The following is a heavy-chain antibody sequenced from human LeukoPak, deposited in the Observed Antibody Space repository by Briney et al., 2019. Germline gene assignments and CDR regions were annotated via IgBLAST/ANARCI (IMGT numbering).Heavy chain of an antibody. J-gene: IGHJ4*02. V-gene: IGHV3-7*01. D-gene: IGHD4-17*01. CDR3: ARGPNYGDRVDYFDY. CDR2: IRQGGNEK. CDR1: GFIFRNHW. Sequence: GGSLRLSCAASGFIFRNHWMSWVRQVPGRGLEWVAHIRQGGNEKHYVDSVEGRFTLSRDDSKNSLYLQMNSLRVDDSAVYYCARGPNYGDRVDYFDYWGQGTLVTVSS.